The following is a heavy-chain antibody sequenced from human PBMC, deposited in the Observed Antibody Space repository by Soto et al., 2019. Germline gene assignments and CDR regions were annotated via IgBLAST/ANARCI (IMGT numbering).Heavy chain of an antibody. Sequence: LRLSCAASGITFSNAWMNWVRKAPGKGLEYIGRIRSKTDGGTTEYAAPVEGRFTVSRDDSKNTLYLQMSGLKTEDTAVYYCTTTRPGTNVFDNWGQGTLVTVSS. D-gene: IGHD6-13*01. J-gene: IGHJ3*02. CDR3: TTTRPGTNVFDN. CDR1: GITFSNAW. CDR2: IRSKTDGGTT. V-gene: IGHV3-15*01.